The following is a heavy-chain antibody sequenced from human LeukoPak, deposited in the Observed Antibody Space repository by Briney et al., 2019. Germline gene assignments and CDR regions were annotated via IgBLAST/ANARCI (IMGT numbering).Heavy chain of an antibody. J-gene: IGHJ4*02. V-gene: IGHV4-59*07. CDR1: GVSISNYY. CDR3: ARGARWSEY. CDR2: IYYCGSI. Sequence: PSDTLSLTCTVSGVSISNYYWPWIRHPPGKGLEWIGYIYYCGSIKYNPSLNRRVTRSLITSTIQFSLNLNSVTAADPTVGCFARGARWSEYWGQGTLVTVSS. D-gene: IGHD2-15*01.